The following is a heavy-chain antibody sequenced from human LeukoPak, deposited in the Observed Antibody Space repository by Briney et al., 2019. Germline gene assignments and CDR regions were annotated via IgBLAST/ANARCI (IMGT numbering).Heavy chain of an antibody. CDR1: GYTFTSYA. D-gene: IGHD6-19*01. Sequence: ASVNVSCKASGYTFTSYAMHWVRQAPGQRLEWMGWINAGNGNTHYSQEFQGRVTITRDTSASTAYMELSSLRSEDMAVYYCAKVGRWLDRDALDIWGQGTMVTVSS. V-gene: IGHV1-3*03. CDR3: AKVGRWLDRDALDI. J-gene: IGHJ3*02. CDR2: INAGNGNT.